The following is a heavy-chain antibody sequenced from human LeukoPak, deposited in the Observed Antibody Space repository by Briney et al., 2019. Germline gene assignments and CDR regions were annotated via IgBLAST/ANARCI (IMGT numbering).Heavy chain of an antibody. CDR3: AKGGYCSSTSCLANY. J-gene: IGHJ4*02. CDR1: GFTFSSYS. Sequence: QPGGSLRLSCAASGFTFSSYSMNWVRQAPGKGLEWVSAISGSGGSTYYADSVKGRFTISRDNSKNTLYLQMNSLRAEETAVYYCAKGGYCSSTSCLANYWGQGTLVTVSS. CDR2: ISGSGGST. V-gene: IGHV3-23*01. D-gene: IGHD2-2*01.